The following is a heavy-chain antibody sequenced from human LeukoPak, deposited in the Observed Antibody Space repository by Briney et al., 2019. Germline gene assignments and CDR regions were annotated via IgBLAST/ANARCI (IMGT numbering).Heavy chain of an antibody. CDR2: IYHSGST. CDR1: GYSITSGYY. D-gene: IGHD3-3*01. V-gene: IGHV4-38-2*02. Sequence: PSETLSLTCTVSGYSITSGYYWSWIRQPPGKGLEWIGYIYHSGSTYYNPSLKSRVTISVDRSKNQFSLKLSSVTAADTAVYYCARSGYSNFDYWGQGTLVTVSS. J-gene: IGHJ4*02. CDR3: ARSGYSNFDY.